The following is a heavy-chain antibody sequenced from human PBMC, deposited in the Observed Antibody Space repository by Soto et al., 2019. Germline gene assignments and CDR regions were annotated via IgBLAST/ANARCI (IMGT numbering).Heavy chain of an antibody. CDR1: GLTFSSDA. J-gene: IGHJ5*02. D-gene: IGHD5-12*01. V-gene: IGHV3-23*01. CDR3: AKSLYGYGSHWFHP. Sequence: GGYLRLSCAASGLTFSSDAMSWVRQAPGKGLEWVSAISGSGGSKYYADSVKGRFTMSRDNSKNTLYLQMNSLRAEDTAVYYFAKSLYGYGSHWFHPWGPAPLVTVSS. CDR2: ISGSGGSK.